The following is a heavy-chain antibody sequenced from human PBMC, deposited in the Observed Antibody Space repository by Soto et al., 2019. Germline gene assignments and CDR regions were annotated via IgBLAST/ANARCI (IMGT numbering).Heavy chain of an antibody. CDR1: GFTFSSYA. Sequence: GGSLRLSCAASGFTFSSYAMSWVRQSPGKGLEWVSAISGSGSSTYYADSVKGRFTVSRDSSKNTLFLQMNSLRAEDTAVYHCARVAAAGSHHFHKYYYFYGMDVWGQGTTVTVSS. CDR2: ISGSGSST. D-gene: IGHD6-13*01. CDR3: ARVAAAGSHHFHKYYYFYGMDV. J-gene: IGHJ6*02. V-gene: IGHV3-23*01.